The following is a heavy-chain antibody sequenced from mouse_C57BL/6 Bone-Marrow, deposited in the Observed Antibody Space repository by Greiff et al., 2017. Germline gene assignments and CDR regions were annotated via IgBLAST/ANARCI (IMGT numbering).Heavy chain of an antibody. Sequence: VQLQQSGPELVKPGASVKISCKASGYSFTSYYIHWVKQRPGQGLEWIGWIYPGSGNTKYNEKFKGKATLTADTSSSTAYMQLSSLTSEDSAVYYCARQDSSGVAWFAYWGQGTLVTVSA. CDR1: GYSFTSYY. V-gene: IGHV1-66*01. CDR3: ARQDSSGVAWFAY. D-gene: IGHD3-2*02. J-gene: IGHJ3*01. CDR2: IYPGSGNT.